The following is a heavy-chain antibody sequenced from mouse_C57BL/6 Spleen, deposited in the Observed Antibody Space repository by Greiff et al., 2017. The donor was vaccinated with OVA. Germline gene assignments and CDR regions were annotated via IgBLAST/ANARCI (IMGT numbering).Heavy chain of an antibody. V-gene: IGHV5-12*01. CDR1: GFTFSDYY. Sequence: EVKLVESGGGLVQPGGSLKLSCAASGFTFSDYYMYWVRQTPEKRLEWVAYICNGGGSTYYPDTVKGRFTISRDNAKNTLYLQMSRLKSEDTAMYYCARQGYYEGDYYAMDYWGQGTSVTVSS. J-gene: IGHJ4*01. CDR3: ARQGYYEGDYYAMDY. CDR2: ICNGGGST. D-gene: IGHD2-4*01.